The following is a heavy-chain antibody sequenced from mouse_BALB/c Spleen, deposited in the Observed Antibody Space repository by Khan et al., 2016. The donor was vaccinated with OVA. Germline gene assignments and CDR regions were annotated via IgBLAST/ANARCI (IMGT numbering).Heavy chain of an antibody. CDR2: ISDGGSYT. CDR3: ARGYYGDPFAD. J-gene: IGHJ3*01. V-gene: IGHV5-4*02. CDR1: VFTFSDYY. D-gene: IGHD2-13*01. Sequence: EVELVESGGGLVKPGGSRKLSCAASVFTFSDYYMYWVRQTPEKRLEWVATISDGGSYTYYPDSVSGRFTISRDDAKNNLYLQMNSLKSEDTAMYDCARGYYGDPFADWGQGPLVTVSA.